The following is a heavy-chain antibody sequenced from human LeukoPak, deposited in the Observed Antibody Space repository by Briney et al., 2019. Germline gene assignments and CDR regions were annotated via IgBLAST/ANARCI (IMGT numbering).Heavy chain of an antibody. J-gene: IGHJ5*02. V-gene: IGHV1-46*01. Sequence: GASVKVSCKASGYTLTGYYMHWVRQAPGQGLEWMGLINPSGGSTRYAQKFQGRVTMTRDMSTSTVYMELSSLRSEDTAVYYCARALPHRRLMDTTMEQHWFDPWGQGTLVTVSS. D-gene: IGHD5-18*01. CDR2: INPSGGST. CDR1: GYTLTGYY. CDR3: ARALPHRRLMDTTMEQHWFDP.